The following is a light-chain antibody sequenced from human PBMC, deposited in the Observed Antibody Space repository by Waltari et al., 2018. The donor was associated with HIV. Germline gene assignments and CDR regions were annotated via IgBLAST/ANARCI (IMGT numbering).Light chain of an antibody. Sequence: QSVLTQPPSMSAAPRQRATNSRTGTSPKPGARYDVPWYQQLPGTAPKLLIYGNSNRPSGVPDRFSGSKSGTSASLAITGLQPDDETDYYCQSYDSSLSNWVFGGGTKVTVL. CDR3: QSYDSSLSNWV. CDR1: SPKPGARYD. V-gene: IGLV1-40*01. J-gene: IGLJ3*02. CDR2: GNS.